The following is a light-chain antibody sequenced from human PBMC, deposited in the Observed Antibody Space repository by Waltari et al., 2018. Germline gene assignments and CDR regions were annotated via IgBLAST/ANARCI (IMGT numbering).Light chain of an antibody. Sequence: DIQMTQSPSSLSASVGDRVTITCRASRSINSYLSWYQHKPRKAPKLLIYAASTLQSGVPSRFSGSGSGTDFTLTISSLQPEDFATYYCQQSHSAPPYTFGQGTKLEIK. CDR2: AAS. CDR3: QQSHSAPPYT. V-gene: IGKV1-39*01. J-gene: IGKJ2*01. CDR1: RSINSY.